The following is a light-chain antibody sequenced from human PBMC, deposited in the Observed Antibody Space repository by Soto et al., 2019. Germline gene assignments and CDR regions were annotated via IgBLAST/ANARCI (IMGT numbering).Light chain of an antibody. CDR3: CSYTSSTTSYV. J-gene: IGLJ1*01. V-gene: IGLV2-14*01. Sequence: QSVLTQPASVSGSPGQSITISCTGTSSDVGGYNYVSWYQQHPGKVPKLMIYAVSNRPSGVSNRFSGSKSGNTASLTISGLQAEDEADYYCCSYTSSTTSYVFGTGTKLTVL. CDR1: SSDVGGYNY. CDR2: AVS.